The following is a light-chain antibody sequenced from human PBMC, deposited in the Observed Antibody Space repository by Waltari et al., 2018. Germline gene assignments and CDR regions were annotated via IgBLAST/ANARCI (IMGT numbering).Light chain of an antibody. CDR3: SSRDSSASHVL. V-gene: IGLV3-19*01. CDR2: GKN. CDR1: SLRTSY. Sequence: SSELTQDPAVSVALGQTVRITCQGASLRTSYASWYQQKSGQAPILVLFGKNKRPSAIPDRFAGYNSETTTSLTITGAQAEDEADYYCSSRDSSASHVLFAGGTKLTVL. J-gene: IGLJ2*01.